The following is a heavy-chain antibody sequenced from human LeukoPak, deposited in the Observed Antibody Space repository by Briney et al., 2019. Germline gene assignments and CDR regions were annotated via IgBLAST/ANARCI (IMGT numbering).Heavy chain of an antibody. V-gene: IGHV3-30*18. CDR1: GFTFNSYG. D-gene: IGHD6-19*01. J-gene: IGHJ4*02. CDR3: AKDRWPVLSTKSNGWSPLES. CDR2: ISYDGDEK. Sequence: QAGASLILSCASSGFTFNSYGMNWLRQAPGKGLEWVTLISYDGDEKYYVDSVKGRFTISRDNSKRTVYMQMNGLRREDTVVYYCAKDRWPVLSTKSNGWSPLESWGQGTLVIVSS.